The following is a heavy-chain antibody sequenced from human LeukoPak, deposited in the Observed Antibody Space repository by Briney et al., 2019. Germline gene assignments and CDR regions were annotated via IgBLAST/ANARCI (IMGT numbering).Heavy chain of an antibody. J-gene: IGHJ6*02. Sequence: GGSLRLSCAASGFTFSDYYMSWVRQAPGKGLEWVSVIYSGGSTYYADSVKGRFTISRDNSKNTLYLQMNSLRAEDTAVYYCARDSPPDYGMDVWGQGTTVTVSS. CDR3: ARDSPPDYGMDV. CDR1: GFTFSDYY. CDR2: IYSGGST. V-gene: IGHV3-66*01.